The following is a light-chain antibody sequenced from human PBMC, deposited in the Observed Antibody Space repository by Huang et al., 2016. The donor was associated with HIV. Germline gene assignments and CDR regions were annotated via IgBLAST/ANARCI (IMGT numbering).Light chain of an antibody. CDR1: QSIGTY. V-gene: IGKV1-39*01. CDR2: VAS. J-gene: IGKJ4*01. Sequence: DIQMTQSPSSLSASVGDRVTIACRASQSIGTYLNWYQQKPGKAPRLLIHVASSLQSGVPSRFSGSGSGTDFTLTISSLQPEDCATYYCRQSYSALGLTFGGGTKVEIK. CDR3: RQSYSALGLT.